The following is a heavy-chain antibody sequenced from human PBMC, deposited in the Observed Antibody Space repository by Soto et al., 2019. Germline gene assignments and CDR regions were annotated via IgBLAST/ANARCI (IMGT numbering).Heavy chain of an antibody. CDR1: GYTFTSYG. Sequence: ASVKVSCKASGYTFTSYGISWVRQAPGQGLEWMGWISAYNGNTNYAQKLQGRVTMTTDTSTSTAYMELRSLRSDDTAVYYCARGVVVPLPDPPYYYYYMDVWGTGTTVTVSS. D-gene: IGHD2-15*01. CDR2: ISAYNGNT. V-gene: IGHV1-18*01. J-gene: IGHJ6*03. CDR3: ARGVVVPLPDPPYYYYYMDV.